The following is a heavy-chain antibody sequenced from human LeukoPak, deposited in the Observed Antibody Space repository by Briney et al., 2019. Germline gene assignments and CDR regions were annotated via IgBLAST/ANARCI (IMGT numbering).Heavy chain of an antibody. CDR3: ARRIITMVRGVIHWYFDL. CDR1: GGSISSYY. CDR2: IYYSGST. D-gene: IGHD3-10*01. J-gene: IGHJ2*01. V-gene: IGHV4-59*12. Sequence: PSETLSLTCTVSGGSISSYYWSWIRQPPGKGLEWIGYIYYSGSTNYNPSLKSRVTMSVDTSKNQFSLKLSSVTAVDTAVYYCARRIITMVRGVIHWYFDLWGRGTLVTVSS.